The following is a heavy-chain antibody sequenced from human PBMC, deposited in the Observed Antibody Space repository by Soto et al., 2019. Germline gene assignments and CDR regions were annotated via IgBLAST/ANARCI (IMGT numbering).Heavy chain of an antibody. J-gene: IGHJ3*02. CDR1: GGSISSYC. CDR3: ARRYGSFFDI. Sequence: QVQLQESGPGLVMPTETLSLTCTVSGGSISSYCWSWIRQPPGKGLEWIGYIYYSGSTNYNPSLKSRVTISVDTSKNQFSLKLSSVTAADTAVYYCARRYGSFFDIWGQGTMVTVSS. D-gene: IGHD3-10*01. CDR2: IYYSGST. V-gene: IGHV4-59*08.